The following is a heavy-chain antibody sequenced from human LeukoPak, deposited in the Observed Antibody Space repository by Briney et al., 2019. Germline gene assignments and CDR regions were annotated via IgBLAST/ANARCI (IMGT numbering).Heavy chain of an antibody. CDR2: MNPNSGNT. CDR3: AGTSGYSSSWYERDDY. V-gene: IGHV1-8*01. D-gene: IGHD6-13*01. Sequence: ASVKVSCEATGYTFTSYDINWVRQATGQGLEWVGWMNPNSGNTGYAQKFQGRVTMTRNTSISTAYMELSSLSSEDTAVYYCAGTSGYSSSWYERDDYWGQGTLVTVSS. J-gene: IGHJ4*02. CDR1: GYTFTSYD.